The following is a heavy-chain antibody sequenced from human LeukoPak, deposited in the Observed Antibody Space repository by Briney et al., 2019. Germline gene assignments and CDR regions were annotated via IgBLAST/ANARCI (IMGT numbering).Heavy chain of an antibody. CDR1: AFTFSRYG. CDR3: ARLSGGATDY. J-gene: IGHJ4*02. V-gene: IGHV3-53*01. CDR2: IYSGGST. Sequence: GGSLRLSCAASAFTFSRYGMHWVRQAPGKGLEWVSVIYSGGSTYYSDSVKGRFTISRDNSKNTLYLQMNSLRAEDTAVYYCARLSGGATDYWGQGTLVTVSS. D-gene: IGHD5-12*01.